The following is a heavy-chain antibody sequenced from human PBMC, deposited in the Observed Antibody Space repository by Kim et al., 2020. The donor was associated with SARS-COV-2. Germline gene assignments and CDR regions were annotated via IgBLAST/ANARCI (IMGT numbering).Heavy chain of an antibody. J-gene: IGHJ4*02. CDR3: ARASFFYDSSGYHFDY. Sequence: KFQGRVPVTADNPTSTAYMELSSLRSEDTAVYYCARASFFYDSSGYHFDYWGQGTLVTVSS. D-gene: IGHD3-22*01. V-gene: IGHV1-69*04.